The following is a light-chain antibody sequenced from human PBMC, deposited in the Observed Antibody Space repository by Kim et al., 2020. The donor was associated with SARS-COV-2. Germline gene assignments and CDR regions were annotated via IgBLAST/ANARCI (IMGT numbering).Light chain of an antibody. CDR3: GVWDDSLNAVL. V-gene: IGLV1-44*01. CDR1: QSNIGRNT. J-gene: IGLJ2*01. Sequence: ELTQPPSASETPGQRVTISCSGGQSNIGRNTVNWYQQLPGSAPKLLIHTYNQRPSGVPDRFSGSKSGTSASLAISGLQSEDEADYYCGVWDDSLNAVLFGGGTQLTVL. CDR2: TYN.